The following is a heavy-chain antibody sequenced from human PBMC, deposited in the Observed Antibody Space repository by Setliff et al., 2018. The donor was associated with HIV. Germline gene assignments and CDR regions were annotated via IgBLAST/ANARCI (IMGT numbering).Heavy chain of an antibody. Sequence: SETLSLTCTVSGGSISSYYWSWIRQPPGKGLEWIGFIHYSGSTDYSPSLKSRVTISVDTSKNQFSLKLSSVTAADTAVYYCVRRAYSGAYYNTYFMDVWGKGTTVTVSS. CDR2: IHYSGST. J-gene: IGHJ6*03. CDR3: VRRAYSGAYYNTYFMDV. V-gene: IGHV4-59*01. D-gene: IGHD1-26*01. CDR1: GGSISSYY.